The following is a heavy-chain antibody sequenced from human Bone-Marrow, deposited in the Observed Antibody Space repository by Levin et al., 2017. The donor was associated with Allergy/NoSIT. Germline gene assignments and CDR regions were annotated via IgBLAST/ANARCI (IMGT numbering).Heavy chain of an antibody. Sequence: SETLSLTCSVSGGSISSYYWSWIRQPPGKGLEWIGYSYYSGSTNYNPSLKSRVTISVDTSKNQFSLKLSSVTAADTAVYYCARDYGIGRGWFDPWGQGTLVTVSS. CDR1: GGSISSYY. V-gene: IGHV4-59*01. J-gene: IGHJ5*02. CDR3: ARDYGIGRGWFDP. CDR2: SYYSGST. D-gene: IGHD2-15*01.